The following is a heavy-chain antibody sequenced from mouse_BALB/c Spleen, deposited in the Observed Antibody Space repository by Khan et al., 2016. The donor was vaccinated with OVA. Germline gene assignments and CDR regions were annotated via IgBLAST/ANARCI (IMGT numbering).Heavy chain of an antibody. J-gene: IGHJ2*01. CDR3: ARHGRYGNLFDY. V-gene: IGHV1-62-2*01. CDR2: FYPGTGSI. D-gene: IGHD2-1*01. Sequence: QVQLKQSGAELVKPGASVKLSCKASGYMFTEYIIHWVKQRSGQGLEWIGWFYPGTGSIKNNEKFKDKATLTADKSSSTVYMELSRLTSEDSAVYFWARHGRYGNLFDYWGQGTTLTVSS. CDR1: GYMFTEYI.